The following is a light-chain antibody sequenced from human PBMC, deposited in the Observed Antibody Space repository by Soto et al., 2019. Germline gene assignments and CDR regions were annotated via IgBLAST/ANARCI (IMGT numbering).Light chain of an antibody. J-gene: IGKJ1*01. V-gene: IGKV1-5*01. CDR2: DDS. CDR3: QQYSSRST. Sequence: DIHMTPSLSTLPASVGDIVPITFRASQSISNWLAWDQQTPGKAPNLLIYDDSSFQSGAPSRFSGSGFATEFPLTISSLQPGDFETYYRQQYSSRSTFGQGPTV. CDR1: QSISNW.